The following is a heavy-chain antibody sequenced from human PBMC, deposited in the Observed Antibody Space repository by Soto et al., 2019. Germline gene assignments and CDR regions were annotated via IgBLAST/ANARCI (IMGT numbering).Heavy chain of an antibody. Sequence: PGGSQRLSSTASGFTFSSYAVSWVRQAPGKGLEWVSAISGSGGSTYYADSVKGRFTISRDNSKNTLYLQMNSLRAEDTAVYYCAKDRGYYDFWSGYTNFDYWGQGTLVTSPQ. CDR1: GFTFSSYA. V-gene: IGHV3-23*01. CDR3: AKDRGYYDFWSGYTNFDY. J-gene: IGHJ4*02. D-gene: IGHD3-3*01. CDR2: ISGSGGST.